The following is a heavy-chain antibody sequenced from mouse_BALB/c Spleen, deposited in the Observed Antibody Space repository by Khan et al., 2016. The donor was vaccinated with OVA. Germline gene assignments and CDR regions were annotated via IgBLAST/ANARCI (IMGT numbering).Heavy chain of an antibody. J-gene: IGHJ3*01. Sequence: VQLKESGPVLARPGASVKMSCKASGYSFTSYLIHWVKQRPGQGLEWIGDINPGNSDTTYNQKFKDKAKLTVGTSASTAYMELSSLTNEDSAVYYCARGGYSSFAYWGQGTLVTVSA. CDR2: INPGNSDT. V-gene: IGHV1-5*01. D-gene: IGHD1-3*01. CDR3: ARGGYSSFAY. CDR1: GYSFTSYL.